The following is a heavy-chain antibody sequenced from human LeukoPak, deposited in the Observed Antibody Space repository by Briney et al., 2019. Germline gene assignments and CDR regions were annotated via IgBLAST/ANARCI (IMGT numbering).Heavy chain of an antibody. CDR2: ISAYNGNT. J-gene: IGHJ4*02. CDR3: ASRSSGQDFDY. Sequence: ASVKVSCKASGYTFTSYGISWVRQAPGQGLEWMGWISAYNGNTNYAQKFQGRVTITADESTSTAYMELSSLRSEDTAVYYCASRSSGQDFDYWGQGTLVTVSS. V-gene: IGHV1-18*01. D-gene: IGHD6-19*01. CDR1: GYTFTSYG.